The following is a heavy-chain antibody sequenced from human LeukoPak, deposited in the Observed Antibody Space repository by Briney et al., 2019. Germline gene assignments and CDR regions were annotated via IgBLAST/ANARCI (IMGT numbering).Heavy chain of an antibody. CDR1: GYTFTSYD. CDR3: ARERKTYYYDSSGYYSSRRVDY. Sequence: ASVKVSCKASGYTFTSYDINWVRQATGQGLEWMGWMNPNSGNTGYAQKFQGRVTMTRNTSISTAYMELSSLRSGDTAVYYCARERKTYYYDSSGYYSSRRVDYWGQGTLVTVSS. D-gene: IGHD3-22*01. CDR2: MNPNSGNT. V-gene: IGHV1-8*01. J-gene: IGHJ4*02.